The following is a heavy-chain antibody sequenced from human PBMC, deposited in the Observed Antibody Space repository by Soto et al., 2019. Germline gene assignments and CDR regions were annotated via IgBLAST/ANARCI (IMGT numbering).Heavy chain of an antibody. V-gene: IGHV4-39*01. CDR2: IYYSGST. Sequence: SETLSLTCTVSGGSISSSNYYWGWIRQTPGKGLEWLGSIYYSGSTYYNPSLKSRVTISVDTSKNQFSLKLSSVTAADTAMYYCATTPRTVTMFFYYFYMDVWGKGTTVTVSS. CDR1: GGSISSSNYY. CDR3: ATTPRTVTMFFYYFYMDV. J-gene: IGHJ6*03. D-gene: IGHD4-17*01.